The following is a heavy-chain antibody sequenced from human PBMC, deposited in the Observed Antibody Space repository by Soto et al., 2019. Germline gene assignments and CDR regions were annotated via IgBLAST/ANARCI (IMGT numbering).Heavy chain of an antibody. CDR3: ARGGEIATINGYFDY. CDR2: MIPIFSTA. Sequence: QVQLVQSGAEVKKPGSSVKVSCKASGGTFSSYAISWVRQAPGQGLEWMGGMIPIFSTANYAQKFQGSVTTTADESTSGAFIERSSLRSEDTAVYYCARGGEIATINGYFDYWGQGTLVTV. V-gene: IGHV1-69*01. CDR1: GGTFSSYA. J-gene: IGHJ4*02. D-gene: IGHD3-16*01.